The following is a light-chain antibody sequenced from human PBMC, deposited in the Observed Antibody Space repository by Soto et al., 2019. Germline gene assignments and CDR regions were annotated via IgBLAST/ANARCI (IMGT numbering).Light chain of an antibody. CDR3: ATWDGNLSGV. Sequence: QSVLTQPASVSGTPGQRVTISCSGSSSNIGTNYVYWYQHLPGTAPKLLIYRNNQRPSGIPDRFSGSKSGTSASLAISGLRSEDEADYYCATWDGNLSGVFGGGTKLTVL. CDR2: RNN. V-gene: IGLV1-47*01. CDR1: SSNIGTNY. J-gene: IGLJ2*01.